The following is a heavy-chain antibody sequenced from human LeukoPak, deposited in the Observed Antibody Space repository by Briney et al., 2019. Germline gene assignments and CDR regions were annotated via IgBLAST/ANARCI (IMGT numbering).Heavy chain of an antibody. D-gene: IGHD3-16*01. CDR2: IIPILGIA. CDR1: GGTFSSYA. CDR3: ARDFGVSENWLDP. J-gene: IGHJ5*02. Sequence: GASVKVSCKASGGTFSSYAISWVRQAPGQGLEWMGRIIPILGIANYAQKFQGRVTITADKSTSTAYMELSSLRSEDTAVYYCARDFGVSENWLDPWGQGTLVTVSS. V-gene: IGHV1-69*04.